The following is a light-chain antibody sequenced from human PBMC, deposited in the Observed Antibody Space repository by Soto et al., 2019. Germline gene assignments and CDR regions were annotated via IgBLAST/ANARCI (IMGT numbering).Light chain of an antibody. CDR1: QSISTSY. CDR2: GAS. Sequence: EIVLTQSPGTLSLSPGERATLSCRASQSISTSYLAWYQQRPGQAPRLLIYGASSRATGIPDRFSGSGSGTAFTLTVSRPEPEDFAVYYCQQNDSSPMYTFGQGTKLQIK. J-gene: IGKJ2*01. V-gene: IGKV3-20*01. CDR3: QQNDSSPMYT.